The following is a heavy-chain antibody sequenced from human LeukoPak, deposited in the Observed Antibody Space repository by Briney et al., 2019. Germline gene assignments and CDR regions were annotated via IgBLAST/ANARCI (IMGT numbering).Heavy chain of an antibody. Sequence: GGSLRLSCAASGFTFSNYGMHWVRQAPGKGLEWVAFVRYDGRNKNYADSVKGRFTISRDNSKNTLYLQMNSLRAEDTAVYYCARGVGLSYPFDYWGQGTLVTVSS. CDR1: GFTFSNYG. J-gene: IGHJ4*02. CDR3: ARGVGLSYPFDY. V-gene: IGHV3-30*02. CDR2: VRYDGRNK. D-gene: IGHD3/OR15-3a*01.